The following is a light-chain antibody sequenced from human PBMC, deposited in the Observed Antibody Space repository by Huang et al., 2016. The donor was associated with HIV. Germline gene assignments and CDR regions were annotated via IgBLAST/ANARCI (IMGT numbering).Light chain of an antibody. V-gene: IGKV3-20*01. CDR2: GAT. J-gene: IGKJ2*01. CDR1: QSVGSNY. Sequence: EIVLTQSPGPLSLFPGERATLSCRASQSVGSNYLAWFQQKPGQAPRRLIYGATTRAAGSPDRVSGSGSGTDFTLTISRLEPEDFVVYYCQQYGSSPPNTFGQGTKLEIK. CDR3: QQYGSSPPNT.